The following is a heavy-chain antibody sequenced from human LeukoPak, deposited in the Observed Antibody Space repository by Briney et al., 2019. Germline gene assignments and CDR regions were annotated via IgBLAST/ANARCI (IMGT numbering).Heavy chain of an antibody. CDR2: IYTSGNT. Sequence: PSETLSLTCTVSGGSISSGSYYWSWIRQPAGKGLEWIGRIYTSGNTNYNPSLKSRVTISVDTSKNQFSLKLSSVTAADTAVYYCARETQWELVDYWGQGTLVTVSS. CDR3: ARETQWELVDY. V-gene: IGHV4-61*02. D-gene: IGHD1-26*01. J-gene: IGHJ4*02. CDR1: GGSISSGSYY.